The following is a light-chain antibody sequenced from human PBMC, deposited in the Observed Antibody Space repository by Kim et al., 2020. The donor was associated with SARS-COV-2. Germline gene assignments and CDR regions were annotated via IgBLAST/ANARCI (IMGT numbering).Light chain of an antibody. J-gene: IGKJ1*01. CDR2: GAS. CDR3: QQYHNWPPT. Sequence: EIVVTQSPVTLSVSPGERATLSCRASQGISSNLAWYQQKPGQAPRLLISGASTRATGIPARLSGGGSGTEFTLTISSLQSEDFAVYYCQQYHNWPPTFGQGTKVDIK. CDR1: QGISSN. V-gene: IGKV3D-15*01.